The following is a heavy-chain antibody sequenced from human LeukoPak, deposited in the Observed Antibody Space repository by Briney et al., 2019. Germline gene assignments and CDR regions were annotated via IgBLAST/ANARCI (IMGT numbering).Heavy chain of an antibody. D-gene: IGHD3-10*01. CDR1: GYSFTNYW. CDR3: ARHSGSGSYRSVFGY. J-gene: IGHJ4*02. Sequence: GESLKISCKGSGYSFTNYWIGWVRQMPGKGLEWMGIIYPGDSDTRYSPSFQGQVTISADKSISTAYLTWSSLKASDTAMYYCARHSGSGSYRSVFGYWGQGTLVTVCS. CDR2: IYPGDSDT. V-gene: IGHV5-51*01.